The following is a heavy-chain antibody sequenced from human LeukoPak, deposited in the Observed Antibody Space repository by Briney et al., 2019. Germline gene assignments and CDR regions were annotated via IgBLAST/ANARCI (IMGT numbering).Heavy chain of an antibody. CDR2: IYTSGST. D-gene: IGHD6-13*01. CDR1: GGSISSYY. V-gene: IGHV4-4*07. CDR3: ARADQTAAGLPDAFDI. J-gene: IGHJ3*02. Sequence: KPSETPSLTCTVSGGSISSYYWSWIRQPAREGLGWIGRIYTSGSTNYNPSLKSRVTMSVDTSKNQFSLKLSSVTAADTAVYYCARADQTAAGLPDAFDIWGQGTMVTVSS.